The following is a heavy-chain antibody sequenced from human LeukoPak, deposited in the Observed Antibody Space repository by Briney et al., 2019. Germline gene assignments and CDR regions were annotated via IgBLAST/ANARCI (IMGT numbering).Heavy chain of an antibody. V-gene: IGHV3-23*01. Sequence: GGSLRLSCAASGFTFSSYAMTWVRQAPGKGLQWVSTIRATAGTIYYTDSVKGRFTISRDNSKNTVFLQMNSLRAEDTAVYYCAKGGYTSHYDYWGQGILVTVSS. J-gene: IGHJ4*02. D-gene: IGHD5-12*01. CDR2: IRATAGTI. CDR1: GFTFSSYA. CDR3: AKGGYTSHYDY.